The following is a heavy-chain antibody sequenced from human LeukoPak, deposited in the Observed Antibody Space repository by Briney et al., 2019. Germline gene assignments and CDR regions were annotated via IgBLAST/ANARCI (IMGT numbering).Heavy chain of an antibody. D-gene: IGHD5-12*01. CDR3: AKDRGLRSGAGEGPDAFDI. CDR2: IYSGGST. V-gene: IGHV3-53*05. Sequence: GGSLRLSCAASGFTVSSNYMSWVRQAPGKGLEWVSVIYSGGSTYYADSEKGRFTISRDNAKNSLYLQMNSLRAEDTALYYCAKDRGLRSGAGEGPDAFDIWGQGTMVTVSS. CDR1: GFTVSSNY. J-gene: IGHJ3*02.